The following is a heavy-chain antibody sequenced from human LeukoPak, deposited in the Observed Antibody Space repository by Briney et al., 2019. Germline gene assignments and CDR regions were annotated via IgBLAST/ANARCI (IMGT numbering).Heavy chain of an antibody. CDR1: GYTFTSYY. J-gene: IGHJ6*02. CDR3: AKTTVTPYYYYGMDV. CDR2: INPSGGST. V-gene: IGHV1-46*01. D-gene: IGHD4-11*01. Sequence: ASVKVSCKASGYTFTSYYMHWVRQAPGQGLEWMGIINPSGGSTSYAQEFQGRVTMTRDTSTSTVYMELSSLRSEDTAVYYCAKTTVTPYYYYGMDVWGQGTTVTVSS.